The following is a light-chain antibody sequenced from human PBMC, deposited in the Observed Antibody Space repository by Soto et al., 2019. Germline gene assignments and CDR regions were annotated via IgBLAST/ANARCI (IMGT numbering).Light chain of an antibody. CDR2: DVS. V-gene: IGLV2-14*01. CDR3: SSYTSSSTLYV. Sequence: QSVLTQPASVSGSPGQSITISCTGTSSDVGGYNYVSWYQQHPGKAPKLMIYDVSNRPSGVSNRFSGSKSGNTASLTISGLQAEDEADYYCSSYTSSSTLYVFGTGTKLTAL. J-gene: IGLJ1*01. CDR1: SSDVGGYNY.